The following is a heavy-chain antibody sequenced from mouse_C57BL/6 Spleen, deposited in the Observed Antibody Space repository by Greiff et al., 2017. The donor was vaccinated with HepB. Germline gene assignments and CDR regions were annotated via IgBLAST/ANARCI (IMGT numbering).Heavy chain of an antibody. CDR1: GYTFTSYT. J-gene: IGHJ2*01. D-gene: IGHD1-1*01. CDR2: INPSSGYT. Sequence: VQLQQSGAELARPGASVKMSCKASGYTFTSYTMHWVKQRPGQGLEWIGYINPSSGYTKYNQKFKDKATLTADKSSSTAYMQLSSLTSEDSAVYYCARSPITTVVDYFDYWGQGTTLTVSS. CDR3: ARSPITTVVDYFDY. V-gene: IGHV1-4*01.